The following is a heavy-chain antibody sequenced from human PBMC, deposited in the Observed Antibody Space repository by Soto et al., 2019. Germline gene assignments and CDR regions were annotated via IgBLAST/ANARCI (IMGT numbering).Heavy chain of an antibody. D-gene: IGHD5-18*01. CDR1: GGSLCGCY. V-gene: IGHV4-34*01. CDR2: INHSGST. CDR3: ARRGYSYGYGMDV. Sequence: SETRSLTWALGGGSLCGCYWSWIRQPPGKGLEWIGEINHSGSTNYNPSLKSRVTISVDTSKNQFSLKLSSVTAAHTAVYYCARRGYSYGYGMDVWGQGTTVT. J-gene: IGHJ6*02.